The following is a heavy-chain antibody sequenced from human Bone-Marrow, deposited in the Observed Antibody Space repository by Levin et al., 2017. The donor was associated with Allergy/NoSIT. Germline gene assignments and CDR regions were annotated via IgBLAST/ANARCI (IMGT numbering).Heavy chain of an antibody. D-gene: IGHD3-10*01. CDR2: INRGGSST. V-gene: IGHV3-74*01. CDR3: ARDPFAYNFGSGSYLDY. CDR1: GFAFSNYW. J-gene: IGHJ4*02. Sequence: ASVKVSCAASGFAFSNYWMHWVRQAPGKGLVWVSRINRGGSSTTYADSVKGRFTISRDNAKNTLYLQMNSLRAEDTAVYYCARDPFAYNFGSGSYLDYWGQGTMVSVSS.